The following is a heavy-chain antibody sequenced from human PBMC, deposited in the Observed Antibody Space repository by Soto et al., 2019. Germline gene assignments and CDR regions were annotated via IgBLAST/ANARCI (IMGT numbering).Heavy chain of an antibody. CDR3: ARDGYGLGSNNWFDP. CDR1: GYTFTGYY. D-gene: IGHD6-13*01. CDR2: INPNSGGT. V-gene: IGHV1-2*02. Sequence: ASVKVSCKASGYTFTGYYMHWVRQAPGQGLEWMGWINPNSGGTNYAQKFQGRVTMTRDTSISTAYMELSRLRSDDTAVYYCARDGYGLGSNNWFDPWGQGALVTVSS. J-gene: IGHJ5*02.